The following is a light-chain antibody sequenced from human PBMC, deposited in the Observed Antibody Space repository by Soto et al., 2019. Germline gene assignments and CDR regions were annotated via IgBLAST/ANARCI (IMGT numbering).Light chain of an antibody. CDR2: EVS. CDR1: NSDVGAYKY. J-gene: IGLJ1*01. CDR3: NSYAGDIIRFV. Sequence: QSALTQPASVSGSPGQSVTISCTGTNSDVGAYKYVSWYQQHPGKAPKLMIYEVSNRPSGVSNRFSGSKSGNTASLTISGLQADDEADYYCNSYAGDIIRFVFGTGTKV. V-gene: IGLV2-14*01.